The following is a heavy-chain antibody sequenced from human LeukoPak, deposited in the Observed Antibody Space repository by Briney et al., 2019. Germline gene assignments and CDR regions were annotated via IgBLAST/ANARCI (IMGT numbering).Heavy chain of an antibody. CDR3: ARYSVGHQLLYRYNYYGMDV. CDR2: IYYSGST. J-gene: IGHJ6*02. Sequence: SETLSLTCTVSGGSISSYYWSWIRQPPGEGLEWIGYIYYSGSTNYNPSLKSRVTISVDTSKNQFSLKLSSVTAADTAVYYCARYSVGHQLLYRYNYYGMDVWGQGTTVTVSS. D-gene: IGHD2-2*02. V-gene: IGHV4-59*01. CDR1: GGSISSYY.